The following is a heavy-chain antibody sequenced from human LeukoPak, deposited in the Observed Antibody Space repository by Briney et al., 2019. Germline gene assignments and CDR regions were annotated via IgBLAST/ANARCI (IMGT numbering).Heavy chain of an antibody. J-gene: IGHJ4*02. CDR2: ISGSGGST. CDR3: ANNGGVAVAGSFDY. CDR1: GFTFSSYA. D-gene: IGHD6-19*01. Sequence: GGSLRLSCAASGFTFSSYAMSWVRQAPGKGLEWVSTISGSGGSTYYADSVKGRFTISRDNSKNTLYLQMNSLRAEDTAVYYCANNGGVAVAGSFDYWGQGALVTVSS. V-gene: IGHV3-23*01.